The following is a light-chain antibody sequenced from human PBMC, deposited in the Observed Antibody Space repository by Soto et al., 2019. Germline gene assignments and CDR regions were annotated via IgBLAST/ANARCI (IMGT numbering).Light chain of an antibody. CDR2: AAS. V-gene: IGKV1-17*01. CDR3: RQHNTYPWT. CDR1: QAIRND. J-gene: IGKJ1*01. Sequence: DIQMTQSPSSLSASVGDRVTITCRASQAIRNDLAWYQQKPGKAPKRLIYAASSLQSGVPSRFSGSGSGTEFTLTISSLQPEDFATYYCRQHNTYPWTFGQGTKVDIK.